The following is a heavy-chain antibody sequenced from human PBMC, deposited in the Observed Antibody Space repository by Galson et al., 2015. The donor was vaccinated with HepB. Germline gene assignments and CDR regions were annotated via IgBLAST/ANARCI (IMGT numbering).Heavy chain of an antibody. D-gene: IGHD6-19*01. Sequence: TLSLTCTVSGGSISNYYWSWIRQPPGKGLEWIGYIYSSGSTNYNPSLKSRVTISVDTSKNQFSLNLSPMTAADTAVYYCARAQRTVAGTHYYYYMDVWGKGTTVTVSS. V-gene: IGHV4-59*01. CDR3: ARAQRTVAGTHYYYYMDV. CDR2: IYSSGST. CDR1: GGSISNYY. J-gene: IGHJ6*03.